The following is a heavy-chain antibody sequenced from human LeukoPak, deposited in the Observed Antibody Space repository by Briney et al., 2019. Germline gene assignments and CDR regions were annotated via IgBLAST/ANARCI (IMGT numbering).Heavy chain of an antibody. Sequence: ASVKVSCKASGGTFSSYAISWVRQAPGQGLEWMGGIIPILGTANYAQKFQGRVTITADESTSTAYMELSSLRSEDTAVYYCARAVQAYYYYGMDVWGQGTTVTVSS. CDR3: ARAVQAYYYYGMDV. CDR2: IIPILGTA. CDR1: GGTFSSYA. D-gene: IGHD6-6*01. J-gene: IGHJ6*02. V-gene: IGHV1-69*01.